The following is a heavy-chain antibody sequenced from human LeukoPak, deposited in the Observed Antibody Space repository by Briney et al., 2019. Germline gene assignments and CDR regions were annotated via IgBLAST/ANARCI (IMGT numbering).Heavy chain of an antibody. CDR1: GYSFTSYW. D-gene: IGHD1-26*01. CDR2: IYPDDSDT. CDR3: ARRRDLYSGSYYPFDY. V-gene: IGHV5-51*01. J-gene: IGHJ4*02. Sequence: GESLKISCKGSGYSFTSYWIGWVRQMPGKGLEWMGIIYPDDSDTRYSPSFQGQVTISADKSISTAYLQWSSLKASDTAMYYCARRRDLYSGSYYPFDYWGQGTLVTVSS.